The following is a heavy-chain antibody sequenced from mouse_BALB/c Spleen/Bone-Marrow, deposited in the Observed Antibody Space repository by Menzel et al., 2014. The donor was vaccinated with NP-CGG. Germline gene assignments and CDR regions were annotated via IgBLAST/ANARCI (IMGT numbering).Heavy chain of an antibody. CDR3: ATGFAY. CDR1: GFNIKDTY. V-gene: IGHV14-3*02. CDR2: IDPANGNT. Sequence: VQLKESGAELVKPGASVKLSCTASGFNIKDTYMHWVKQRPEQGLEWIGRIDPANGNTKYDPKFQGKATITADTSPNTAYLQLSSLTSEDTAVYYCATGFAYWGQGTLVTVSA. J-gene: IGHJ3*01.